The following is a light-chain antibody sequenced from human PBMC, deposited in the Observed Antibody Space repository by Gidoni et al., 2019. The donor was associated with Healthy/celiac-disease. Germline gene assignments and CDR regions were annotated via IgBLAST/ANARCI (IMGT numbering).Light chain of an antibody. Sequence: QSALTQPASVSGSPGQSITISCTGTSSDVGGYSYVSWYQHPPGKAPKLMIYDVSNRPSGVSNRFSGSKSGNTASLTISGLQAEDEADYYCSSYTSSSTLGGVFGGGTKLTVL. J-gene: IGLJ2*01. CDR2: DVS. CDR1: SSDVGGYSY. V-gene: IGLV2-14*03. CDR3: SSYTSSSTLGGV.